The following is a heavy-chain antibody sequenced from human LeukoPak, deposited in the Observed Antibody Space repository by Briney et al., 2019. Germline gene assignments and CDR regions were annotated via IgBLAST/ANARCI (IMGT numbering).Heavy chain of an antibody. CDR2: FDPEDGET. CDR3: ATPTRGYSCGQGHYYYYGMDV. Sequence: ASVKVSCKVSGYTLTELSMHWVRQAPGKGLEWMGGFDPEDGETIYAQKFQGRVTMTEDTSTDTAYMELSSLRSEDTAVYYCATPTRGYSCGQGHYYYYGMDVWGQGTTVTVSS. J-gene: IGHJ6*02. CDR1: GYTLTELS. D-gene: IGHD5-18*01. V-gene: IGHV1-24*01.